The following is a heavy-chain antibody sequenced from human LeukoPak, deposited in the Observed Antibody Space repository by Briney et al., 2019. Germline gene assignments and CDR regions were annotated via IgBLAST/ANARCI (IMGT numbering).Heavy chain of an antibody. CDR3: ARSCCTSTSCHNDY. J-gene: IGHJ4*02. Sequence: GGTLRLSCAASGFTFSAYGMHWVRQAPGKGLEWVASIWYDGSYKYYADSVKGRFTISRDNYKNTLYLQMNSLRVEDTAVYYCARSCCTSTSCHNDYWGQGTLVAVTS. V-gene: IGHV3-33*01. D-gene: IGHD2-2*02. CDR1: GFTFSAYG. CDR2: IWYDGSYK.